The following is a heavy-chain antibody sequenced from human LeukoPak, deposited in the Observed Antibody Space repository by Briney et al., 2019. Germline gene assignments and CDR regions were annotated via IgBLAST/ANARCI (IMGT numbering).Heavy chain of an antibody. D-gene: IGHD1-1*01. J-gene: IGHJ3*02. CDR1: GFTFSSYG. CDR2: IRYDGSNK. V-gene: IGHV3-30*02. CDR3: AKPTSRTGRDAFDI. Sequence: GGSLRLSCAASGFTFSSYGMHWVRQAPGKGLEWVAFIRYDGSNKYYADSVKGRFTISRDNSKNTLYLQMNSPRAEDTAVYYCAKPTSRTGRDAFDIWGQGTMVTVSS.